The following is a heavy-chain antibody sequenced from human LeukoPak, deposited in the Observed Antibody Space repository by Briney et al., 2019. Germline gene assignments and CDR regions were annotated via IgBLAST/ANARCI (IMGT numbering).Heavy chain of an antibody. J-gene: IGHJ3*02. CDR1: GFTFSDYY. V-gene: IGHV3-11*04. CDR3: ARDLPYGQEGAFDI. CDR2: ISSSGSTI. D-gene: IGHD3-10*01. Sequence: KPGGSLRLSCAASGFTFSDYYMSWIRQAPGKGLECISYISSSGSTIYDADFVKGRFTISRDNAKNSLYLQMNSLRAEDTAVYYCARDLPYGQEGAFDIWGQGTMVTVSS.